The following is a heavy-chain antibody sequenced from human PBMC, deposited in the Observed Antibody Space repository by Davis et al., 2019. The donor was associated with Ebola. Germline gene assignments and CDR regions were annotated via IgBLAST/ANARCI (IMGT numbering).Heavy chain of an antibody. CDR1: GFTFSSYW. V-gene: IGHV3-23*01. Sequence: GGSLRLSCAASGFTFSSYWMSWVRQAPGKGLEWVSAISASGDTTYYADSVKGRFTISRDNSKSTLCLQMNTLRAEDTAIYYCANYIQRGAFDVWGQGTMVTVSS. CDR2: ISASGDTT. D-gene: IGHD5-18*01. CDR3: ANYIQRGAFDV. J-gene: IGHJ3*01.